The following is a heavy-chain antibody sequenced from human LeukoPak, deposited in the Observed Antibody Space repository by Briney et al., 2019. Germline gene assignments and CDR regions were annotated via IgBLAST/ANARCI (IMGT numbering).Heavy chain of an antibody. D-gene: IGHD3-3*01. CDR2: IYSDGST. CDR1: GFIVSTNY. V-gene: IGHV3-66*01. Sequence: GGSQRLSCAASGFIVSTNYMTWVRQAPRKGLEWVSIIYSDGSTYYADSVKDRFTISIDNSKNTLYLQMNSLGAEDTAVYYCARDRFNGMDVWGQGTTVTVSS. CDR3: ARDRFNGMDV. J-gene: IGHJ6*02.